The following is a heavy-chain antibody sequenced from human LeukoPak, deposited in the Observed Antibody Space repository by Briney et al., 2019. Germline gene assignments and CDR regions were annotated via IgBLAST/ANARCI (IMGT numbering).Heavy chain of an antibody. CDR3: ARHSSVLPFDY. D-gene: IGHD3-10*01. CDR2: IYYSGST. J-gene: IGHJ4*02. Sequence: SETLSLTCTVSGGSLSTSSYYWGWIRQPPGKGLEWIGSIYYSGSTFYNPSLKSRVTIFVDTSRNQFSLKLSSVTAADTAVYYCARHSSVLPFDYWGQGTLVAASS. V-gene: IGHV4-39*01. CDR1: GGSLSTSSYY.